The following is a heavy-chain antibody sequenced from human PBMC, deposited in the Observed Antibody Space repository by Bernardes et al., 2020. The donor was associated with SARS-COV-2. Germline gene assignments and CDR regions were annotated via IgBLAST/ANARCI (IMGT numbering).Heavy chain of an antibody. CDR2: ISDSDAST. CDR1: GFAFSFYA. Sequence: SLSLSCAASGFAFSFYAMSWVRQAPGKGLEWVSTISDSDASTYYADSVMGRFTISRDNSKNTLYLQMNSLIAEDSAVYYCAKDLGVNYWYFDLWGRGTLVAFFS. D-gene: IGHD3-16*01. J-gene: IGHJ2*01. CDR3: AKDLGVNYWYFDL. V-gene: IGHV3-23*01.